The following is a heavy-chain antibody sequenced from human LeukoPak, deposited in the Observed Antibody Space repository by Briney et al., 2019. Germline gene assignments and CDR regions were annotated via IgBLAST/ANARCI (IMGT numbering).Heavy chain of an antibody. J-gene: IGHJ4*02. CDR2: IIPILGIA. CDR1: GGTFSSYT. D-gene: IGHD4-11*01. Sequence: TVKVSCKASGGTFSSYTINWVRQAPGQGLEWMGRIIPILGIANYAQKFQGRVTITADKSTSTAYMELSSLRSEDTAVYYCARVDSNYLDYWGQGTLVTVSS. CDR3: ARVDSNYLDY. V-gene: IGHV1-69*02.